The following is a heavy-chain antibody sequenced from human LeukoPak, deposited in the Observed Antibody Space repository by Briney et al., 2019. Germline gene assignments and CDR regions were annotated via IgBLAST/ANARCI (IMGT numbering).Heavy chain of an antibody. CDR1: GFTFSSYG. CDR3: ARDQDYGAPGAFDI. D-gene: IGHD4-17*01. V-gene: IGHV3-33*01. Sequence: PGGSLRLSCAASGFTFSSYGMHWVRQAPGKGLERVAVIWYDGSNKYYADSVKGRFTISRDNSKNTLYLQMNSLGAEDTAVYYCARDQDYGAPGAFDIWGQGTMVTVSS. J-gene: IGHJ3*02. CDR2: IWYDGSNK.